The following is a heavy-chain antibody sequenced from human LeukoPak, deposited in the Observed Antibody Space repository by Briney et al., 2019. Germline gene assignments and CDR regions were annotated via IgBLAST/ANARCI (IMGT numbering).Heavy chain of an antibody. J-gene: IGHJ3*02. CDR3: ARMYYDFWSGYFGLDDAFDI. D-gene: IGHD3-3*01. V-gene: IGHV1-69*01. Sequence: SVKVSCKASGGTFSSYAISWVRQAPGQGLEWMGGIIPIFGTANYAQKFQGRATITADESTSTAYMELSSLRSEDTAVYYCARMYYDFWSGYFGLDDAFDIWGQGTMVTVSS. CDR1: GGTFSSYA. CDR2: IIPIFGTA.